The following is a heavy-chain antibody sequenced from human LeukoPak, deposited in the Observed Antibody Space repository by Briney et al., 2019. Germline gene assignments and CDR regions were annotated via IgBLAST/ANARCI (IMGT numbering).Heavy chain of an antibody. J-gene: IGHJ3*02. V-gene: IGHV1-24*01. CDR2: FDPEDGQT. CDR3: VTDSGSYFRLDAFDI. Sequence: ASVTVSCKLSGHTLIELSMHWVRQAPEKGLEWMGGFDPEDGQTIYSQKFQGRVTMTEDTFTDTAYMELSSLGSEDTAIYYCVTDSGSYFRLDAFDIWGPGTVVTVSS. D-gene: IGHD1-26*01. CDR1: GHTLIELS.